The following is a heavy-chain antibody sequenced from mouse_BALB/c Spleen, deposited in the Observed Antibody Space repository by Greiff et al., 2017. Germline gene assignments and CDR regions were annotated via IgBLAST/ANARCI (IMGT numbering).Heavy chain of an antibody. D-gene: IGHD1-1*01. CDR2: IYPGNVNT. Sequence: QVQLKQSGPELVKPGASVRISCKASGYTFTSYYIHWVKQRPGQGLEWIGWIYPGNVNTKYNEKFKGKATLTADKSSSTAYMQLSSLTSEDSAVYFCAREGSSLWFAYWGQGTLVTVSA. CDR1: GYTFTSYY. V-gene: IGHV1S56*01. J-gene: IGHJ3*01. CDR3: AREGSSLWFAY.